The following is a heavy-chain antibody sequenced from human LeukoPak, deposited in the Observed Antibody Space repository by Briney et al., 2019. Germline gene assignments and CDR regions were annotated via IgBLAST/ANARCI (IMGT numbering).Heavy chain of an antibody. CDR1: GFTFSSYE. V-gene: IGHV3-48*03. CDR2: ISSSGSTI. D-gene: IGHD2-2*01. CDR3: ARNFNQLLSY. Sequence: GGSLRLSCAASGFTFSSYEMNWVRQAPGKGLEWVSYISSSGSTIYYADSVKGRFTISRDNAKNSLVLQMNSLRAEDTAVYFCARNFNQLLSYWGQGTLVTVSS. J-gene: IGHJ4*02.